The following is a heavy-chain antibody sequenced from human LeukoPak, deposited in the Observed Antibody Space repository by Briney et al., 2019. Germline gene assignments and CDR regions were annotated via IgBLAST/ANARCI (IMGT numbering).Heavy chain of an antibody. J-gene: IGHJ5*02. CDR3: ARANFGVAWFDP. Sequence: ASVKVSCKASGYTFSTYDLIWVRQATGQGLEWMGWMNPNSGNTGYAQKFQGRVTMTRNTSISTAYMELSSLRSEDTAVYYCARANFGVAWFDPWGQGTLVTVSS. D-gene: IGHD3-3*01. CDR2: MNPNSGNT. V-gene: IGHV1-8*01. CDR1: GYTFSTYD.